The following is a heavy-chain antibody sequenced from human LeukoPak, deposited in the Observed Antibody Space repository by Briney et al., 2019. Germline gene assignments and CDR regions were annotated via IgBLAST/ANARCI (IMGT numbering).Heavy chain of an antibody. CDR2: ISSSGSTI. V-gene: IGHV3-11*04. CDR3: ARAFDGYNWGYYFDY. Sequence: GGSLRLSCAASGFTFSDYYMSWIRQAPGKGLEWVSYISSSGSTIYYADSVKGRFTISRDNAKNSLYLQMNSLGAEDTAVYYCARAFDGYNWGYYFDYWGQGTLVTVSS. CDR1: GFTFSDYY. D-gene: IGHD5-24*01. J-gene: IGHJ4*02.